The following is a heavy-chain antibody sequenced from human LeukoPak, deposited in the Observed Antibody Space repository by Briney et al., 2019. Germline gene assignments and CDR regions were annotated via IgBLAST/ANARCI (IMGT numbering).Heavy chain of an antibody. CDR3: AIEDRTGTYYGIDY. Sequence: SETLSLTCSVSGGSTSSYYWSWIRQPPGKGLEWIGYINYSGSTNYNPSLKSRVTISVDTSKNQFSLKLSSVTAADTAVYYCAIEDRTGTYYGIDYWGQGTLVTVSS. CDR1: GGSTSSYY. V-gene: IGHV4-59*01. D-gene: IGHD1-26*01. CDR2: INYSGST. J-gene: IGHJ4*02.